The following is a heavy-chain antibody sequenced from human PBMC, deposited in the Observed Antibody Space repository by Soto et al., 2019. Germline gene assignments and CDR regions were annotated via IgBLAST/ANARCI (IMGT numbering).Heavy chain of an antibody. D-gene: IGHD2-15*01. V-gene: IGHV3-9*01. CDR1: GFTFDDYA. J-gene: IGHJ6*04. CDR2: VSSTSGTM. Sequence: EVQLVESGGGLVQPGRSLRLSCAASGFTFDDYAMHWVRQAPGNGLEWVSGVSSTSGTMGYADSVRGRFTISRDNAKTALYRQMNCLRVEDTALYCWAKDFHTHYHGMDVWGKGTRVTVSS. CDR3: AKDFHTHYHGMDV.